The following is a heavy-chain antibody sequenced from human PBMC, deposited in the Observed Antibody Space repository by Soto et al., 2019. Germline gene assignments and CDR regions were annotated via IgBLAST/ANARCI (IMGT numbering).Heavy chain of an antibody. CDR2: ITSSGSTI. CDR3: ARVSLEWDRQSYYMDV. CDR1: GFTFSDYY. D-gene: IGHD3-3*01. V-gene: IGHV3-11*01. J-gene: IGHJ6*03. Sequence: GGSLRLSCAASGFTFSDYYMSWIRQAPGKGLEWVSYITSSGSTIYYADSVKGRFTISRDNAKNSLYLQMNSLRAEDTAVYYCARVSLEWDRQSYYMDVWAKGPRSPSP.